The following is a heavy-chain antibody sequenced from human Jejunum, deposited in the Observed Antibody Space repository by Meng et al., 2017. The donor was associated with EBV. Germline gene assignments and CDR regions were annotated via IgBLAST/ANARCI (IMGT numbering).Heavy chain of an antibody. D-gene: IGHD5-12*01. Sequence: EVQLVESXGNLVQPGXSLRLSXVASGFTFNNYAMSWVRQAPGKELEWVSGIGGTDDKTYYADSVKGRFTISRDNPKNTLFLQMDGLRAEDTAVYFCAKDLRGYGGTYFDCWGQGTLVTVSS. CDR1: GFTFNNYA. V-gene: IGHV3-23*04. CDR2: IGGTDDKT. J-gene: IGHJ4*02. CDR3: AKDLRGYGGTYFDC.